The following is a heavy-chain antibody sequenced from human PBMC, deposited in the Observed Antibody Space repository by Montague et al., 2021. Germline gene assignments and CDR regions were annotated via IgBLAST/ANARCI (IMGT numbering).Heavy chain of an antibody. CDR3: AKNPKKGYYYYMDV. J-gene: IGHJ6*03. Sequence: SLRLSCAASGFTFSSYAMHWVRQAPGKGLEWVAVTWYDGNNKYYADSAKGRFTISRDNSKNTLYLQMNSLRAEDTAIYYCAKNPKKGYYYYMDVWGKGTTVTVSS. CDR2: TWYDGNNK. V-gene: IGHV3-33*06. CDR1: GFTFSSYA.